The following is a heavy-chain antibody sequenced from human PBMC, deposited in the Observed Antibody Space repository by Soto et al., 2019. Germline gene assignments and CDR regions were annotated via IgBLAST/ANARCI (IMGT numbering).Heavy chain of an antibody. D-gene: IGHD1-20*01. CDR3: ARWVEVSLDYFDS. J-gene: IGHJ4*02. V-gene: IGHV4-31*02. Sequence: WILERKNPGKGLEWIGHIYHSGRTYYNPSLKSRVGILVDTSKNQFSLNLNSVTAADTAVYYCARWVEVSLDYFDSWGQGTPVTVSS. CDR2: IYHSGRT.